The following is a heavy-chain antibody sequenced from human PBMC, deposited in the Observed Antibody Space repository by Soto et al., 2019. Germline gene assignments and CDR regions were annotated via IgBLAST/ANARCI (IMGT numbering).Heavy chain of an antibody. CDR2: ISSSGSTI. J-gene: IGHJ6*02. D-gene: IGHD3-22*01. CDR1: GFTFSSYE. V-gene: IGHV3-48*03. Sequence: GGSLRLSCAASGFTFSSYEMNWVRQAPGKGLEWVSYISSSGSTIYYADSVKGRFTISRDNAKNSLYLQMNSLRAEDTAVYYCAREKYYYDSSGAYGMDVWGQGTTVTVSS. CDR3: AREKYYYDSSGAYGMDV.